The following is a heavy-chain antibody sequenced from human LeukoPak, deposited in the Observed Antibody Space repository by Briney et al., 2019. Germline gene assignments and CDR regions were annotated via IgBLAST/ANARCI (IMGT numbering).Heavy chain of an antibody. CDR3: ARDPGGYYGSSGYYSHVGYFDY. CDR2: IYYSGST. V-gene: IGHV4-59*01. CDR1: GGSISSYY. Sequence: PSETLSLTCTVSGGSISSYYWSWIRQPPGKGLEWIGYIYYSGSTNYNPSLKSRVTISVDTSKNQFSLKLSSVTAADTAVYYCARDPGGYYGSSGYYSHVGYFDYWGQGTLVTVSS. J-gene: IGHJ4*02. D-gene: IGHD3-22*01.